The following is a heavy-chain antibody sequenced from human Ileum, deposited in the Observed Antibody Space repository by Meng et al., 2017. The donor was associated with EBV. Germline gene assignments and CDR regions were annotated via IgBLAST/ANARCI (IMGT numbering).Heavy chain of an antibody. V-gene: IGHV4-4*02. CDR2: MSDSGIT. CDR3: AKNGEKYFEY. CDR1: GGSISVINW. Sequence: QGQLQESGPGLGNPSGTLSLTCAVSGGSISVINWWSWVRQSPEKGLEWIGEMSDSGITHYNPSLKSRVTISADKSNNQFSLKLTSVTSADTAVYFCAKNGEKYFEYWGQGTLVTVSS. J-gene: IGHJ4*02.